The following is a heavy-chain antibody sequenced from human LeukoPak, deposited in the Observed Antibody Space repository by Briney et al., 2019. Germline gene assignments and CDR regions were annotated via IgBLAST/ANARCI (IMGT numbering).Heavy chain of an antibody. J-gene: IGHJ4*02. Sequence: ASVRVSCKASGYTFTGYFMHRVRQAPGQGLDWMGWINPNTGGTKYEQKFQGRVTMTRDTSIGTAYMELSTVTSDDTAVYFCARVHATGYFSLDLGYWGQGTLVTVSS. V-gene: IGHV1-2*02. CDR2: INPNTGGT. CDR3: ARVHATGYFSLDLGY. CDR1: GYTFTGYF. D-gene: IGHD3-9*01.